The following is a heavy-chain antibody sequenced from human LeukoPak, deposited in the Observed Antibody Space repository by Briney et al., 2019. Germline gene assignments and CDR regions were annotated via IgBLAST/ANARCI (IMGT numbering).Heavy chain of an antibody. CDR3: ARDSSRTMIVVNPDY. Sequence: QPGRSLRLSCAASGFTFSSYAMHWVRQAPGKGLEWVAVISYDGSNKYYADSVKGRFTISRDNSKNTLYLQMNSLRAEDTAVYYCARDSSRTMIVVNPDYWGQGTLVTVSS. CDR1: GFTFSSYA. CDR2: ISYDGSNK. J-gene: IGHJ4*02. V-gene: IGHV3-30-3*01. D-gene: IGHD3-22*01.